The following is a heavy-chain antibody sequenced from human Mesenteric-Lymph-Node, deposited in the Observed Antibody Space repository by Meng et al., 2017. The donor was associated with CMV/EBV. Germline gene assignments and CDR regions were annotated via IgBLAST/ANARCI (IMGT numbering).Heavy chain of an antibody. V-gene: IGHV3-30*02. J-gene: IGHJ5*02. CDR3: AKDQSFNWFDP. Sequence: GESLKISCAASGFTFSSYGMHWVRQAPGKGLEWVAFIRYDGSNKYYADSVKGRFTISRDNSKNTLYLQMNSLRAEDTAVYYCAKDQSFNWFDPWGREPWSPSPQ. CDR1: GFTFSSYG. CDR2: IRYDGSNK.